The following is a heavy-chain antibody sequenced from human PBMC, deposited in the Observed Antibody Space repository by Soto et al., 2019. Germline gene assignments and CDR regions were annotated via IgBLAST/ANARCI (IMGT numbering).Heavy chain of an antibody. CDR2: IIPIFGTA. CDR1: GGTFSSYA. J-gene: IGHJ6*02. Sequence: QVQLVQSGAEVKKPGSSVKVSCKASGGTFSSYAISWVRQAPGQGLEWMGGIIPIFGTADYAQKFQGRVTITADESASTAYMILCSLRYEDTAVYYCARHVPAAGYYYGMDVWGPGTTVTVSS. CDR3: ARHVPAAGYYYGMDV. V-gene: IGHV1-69*12. D-gene: IGHD2-2*01.